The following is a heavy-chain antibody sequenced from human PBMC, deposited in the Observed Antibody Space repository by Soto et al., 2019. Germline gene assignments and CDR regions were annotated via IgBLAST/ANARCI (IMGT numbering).Heavy chain of an antibody. D-gene: IGHD4-17*01. Sequence: QVQLQQWGAGLLKPSETLSLTCAVYGGSFSGYYWSWIRQPPGKGLEWIGEINHSGSTNYNPYLKSRVTISVDTSKNQFSLKLSSVTAADTAVYYCARTPYGDYAGDWFDPWGQGTLVTVSS. CDR2: INHSGST. V-gene: IGHV4-34*01. J-gene: IGHJ5*02. CDR3: ARTPYGDYAGDWFDP. CDR1: GGSFSGYY.